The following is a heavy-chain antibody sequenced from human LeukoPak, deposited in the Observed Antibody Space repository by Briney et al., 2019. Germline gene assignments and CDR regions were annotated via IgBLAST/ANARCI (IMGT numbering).Heavy chain of an antibody. V-gene: IGHV1-2*02. CDR1: GGTFSSYA. CDR3: ARARAAMVKLNY. CDR2: INPNSGGT. Sequence: ASVKVSCKASGGTFSSYAISWVRQAPGQGLEWMGWINPNSGGTNYAQKFQGRVTMTRDTSISTAYMELSRLRSDDTAVYYCARARAAMVKLNYWGQGTLVTVSS. D-gene: IGHD5-18*01. J-gene: IGHJ4*02.